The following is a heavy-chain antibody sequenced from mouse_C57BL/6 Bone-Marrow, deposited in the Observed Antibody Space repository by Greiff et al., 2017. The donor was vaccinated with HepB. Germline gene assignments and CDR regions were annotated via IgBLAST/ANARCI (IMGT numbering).Heavy chain of an antibody. CDR1: GYTFTSYW. V-gene: IGHV1-7*01. J-gene: IGHJ4*01. Sequence: VQGVESGAELAKPGASVKLSCKASGYTFTSYWMHWVKQRPGQGLEWIGYINPSSGYTKYNQKFKDKATLTADKSSSTAYMQLSSLTYEDSAVYYCEGSSYGYYAMDYWGQGTSVTVSS. D-gene: IGHD1-1*01. CDR2: INPSSGYT. CDR3: EGSSYGYYAMDY.